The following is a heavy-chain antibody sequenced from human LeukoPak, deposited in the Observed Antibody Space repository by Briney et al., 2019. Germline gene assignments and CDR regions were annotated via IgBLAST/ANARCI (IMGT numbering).Heavy chain of an antibody. CDR1: GFTFDDYA. CDR2: ISWNSGSI. Sequence: GGSLRLSCAASGFTFDDYAMHWVRQAPGKGLEWVSGISWNSGSIGYADSVEGRFTISGDNAKNSLYLQMNSLRAEDTALYYCAKDMGSRAKFWFDPWGQGTLVTVSS. D-gene: IGHD2-2*01. CDR3: AKDMGSRAKFWFDP. V-gene: IGHV3-9*01. J-gene: IGHJ5*02.